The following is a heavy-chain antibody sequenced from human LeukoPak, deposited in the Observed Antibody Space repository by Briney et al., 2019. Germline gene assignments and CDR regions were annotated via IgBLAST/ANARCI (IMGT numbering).Heavy chain of an antibody. V-gene: IGHV3-13*01. CDR3: VRGGIRVSGIDAFDI. CDR1: GFMYNKYD. CDR2: IGIGDDT. Sequence: GGSLRLSCAASGFMYNKYDMHWVRQGPGGGLEWVSAIGIGDDTHYADSVKGRFTISRENARNSLYLQINSLRDGDTAVYYCVRGGIRVSGIDAFDIWGQGTVVTVSS. D-gene: IGHD5/OR15-5a*01. J-gene: IGHJ3*02.